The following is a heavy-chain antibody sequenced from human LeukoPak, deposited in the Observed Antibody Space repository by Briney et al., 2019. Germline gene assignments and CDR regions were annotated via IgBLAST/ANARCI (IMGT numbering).Heavy chain of an antibody. J-gene: IGHJ4*02. V-gene: IGHV3-48*03. D-gene: IGHD1-14*01. CDR3: AKATGYLL. CDR2: ISSSGSTI. CDR1: GFTFSSYE. Sequence: GGSLRLSCAASGFTFSSYEMNWVRQAPGKGLEWVSYISSSGSTIYYADSVKGRFTISRDDSENTLYLQMNSLRAEDTAVYYCAKATGYLLWGQGTLVTVSS.